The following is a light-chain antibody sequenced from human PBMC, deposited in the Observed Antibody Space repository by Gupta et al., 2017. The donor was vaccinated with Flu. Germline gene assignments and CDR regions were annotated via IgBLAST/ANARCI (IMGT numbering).Light chain of an antibody. V-gene: IGLV3-19*01. CDR3: NSQESSDNHLV. Sequence: SSALTQDPAVSVALGPTVRITCQGVSIRSYYASWYQHKPGQTPVIVIYGKNNRHSAIPDRFSDYSSGNTASFTITGAQAEDDADYYSNSQESSDNHLVFGGGTKLTVL. CDR1: SIRSYY. CDR2: GKN. J-gene: IGLJ2*01.